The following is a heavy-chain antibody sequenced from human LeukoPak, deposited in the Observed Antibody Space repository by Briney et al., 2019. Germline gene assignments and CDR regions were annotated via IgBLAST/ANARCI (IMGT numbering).Heavy chain of an antibody. V-gene: IGHV4-59*01. Sequence: PSETLSLTCTVSGGSISSYYWSWIRQPPGKGLEWIGYIYYSGSTNYNPSLKSRVTISVDTSKNQFSLKLSSVTAADTAVYYCAREDYDFWSGQYNWFDPWGQGTLVTVSS. CDR1: GGSISSYY. CDR2: IYYSGST. D-gene: IGHD3-3*01. CDR3: AREDYDFWSGQYNWFDP. J-gene: IGHJ5*02.